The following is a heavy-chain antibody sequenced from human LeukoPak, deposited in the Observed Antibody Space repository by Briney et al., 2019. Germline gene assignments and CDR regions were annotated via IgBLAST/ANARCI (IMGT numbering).Heavy chain of an antibody. V-gene: IGHV1-8*01. CDR1: GYTFTSYD. CDR2: MNPNSGNT. J-gene: IGHJ6*03. Sequence: ASVKVSCKASGYTFTSYDINWVRQATGQGLEWMGWMNPNSGNTGYAQKFQGRVTMTRNTSISTAYMELSSLRSEDTAVYYCARDFYGGGYYYYYMDVWGKGTTVTVSS. CDR3: ARDFYGGGYYYYYMDV. D-gene: IGHD2-21*01.